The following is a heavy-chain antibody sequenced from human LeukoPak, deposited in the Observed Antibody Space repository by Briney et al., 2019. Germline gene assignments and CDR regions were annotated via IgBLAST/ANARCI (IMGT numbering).Heavy chain of an antibody. CDR3: ASTQWELDAFDI. CDR2: INSDGSST. CDR1: GFTFSSYW. J-gene: IGHJ3*02. Sequence: PGGSLRPSCAASGFTFSSYWMHWVRQAPGKGLVWVSRINSDGSSTNYADYVKGRFTISRDNAKNSLYLQMNSLRAEDTAVYYCASTQWELDAFDIWGQGTMVTVSS. V-gene: IGHV3-74*01. D-gene: IGHD1-26*01.